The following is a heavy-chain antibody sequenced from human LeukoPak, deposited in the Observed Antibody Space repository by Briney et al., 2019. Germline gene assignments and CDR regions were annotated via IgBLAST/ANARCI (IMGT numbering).Heavy chain of an antibody. CDR2: IGTAGDT. V-gene: IGHV3-13*01. D-gene: IGHD2-2*01. CDR3: ARAGSSEDYFDY. J-gene: IGHJ4*02. CDR1: GFTFSSYD. Sequence: GGSLRLSCAASGFTFSSYDMHWVRQVTGKGLEWVSGIGTAGDTYYPGSVKGRVTISRENAKNSLYLQMNSLRAGDTAVYYCARAGSSEDYFDYWGQGILVTVSS.